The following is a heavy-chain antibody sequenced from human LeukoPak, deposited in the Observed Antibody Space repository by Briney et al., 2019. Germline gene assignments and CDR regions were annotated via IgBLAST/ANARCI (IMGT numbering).Heavy chain of an antibody. J-gene: IGHJ4*02. CDR2: FYSGGSI. V-gene: IGHV3-53*01. CDR3: ARGGDCSSGICPLDY. Sequence: GGSLRLSCAASAFTVSSNYMSWVRQAPGKGLEWVSVFYSGGSIYYAGSVKGRFTISRDKFKNTLYLQMNSLRVEDTAVYYCARGGDCSSGICPLDYCGQGSLVTASS. D-gene: IGHD2-15*01. CDR1: AFTVSSNY.